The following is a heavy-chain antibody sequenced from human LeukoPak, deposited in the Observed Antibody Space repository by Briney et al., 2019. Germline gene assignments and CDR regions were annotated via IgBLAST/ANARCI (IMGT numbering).Heavy chain of an antibody. Sequence: PGGSLRLSCAASEFTVSSNYMSWVRQAPGKGLEWVSSIGRLENHIYFADSLKGRFTISRDNAKNVLYLQMSSLRAEDTAVYYCVRWWGSGSNYYNYYMDVWGKGTAVIVSS. CDR3: VRWWGSGSNYYNYYMDV. CDR2: IGRLENHI. V-gene: IGHV3-21*06. J-gene: IGHJ6*03. CDR1: EFTVSSNY. D-gene: IGHD3-10*01.